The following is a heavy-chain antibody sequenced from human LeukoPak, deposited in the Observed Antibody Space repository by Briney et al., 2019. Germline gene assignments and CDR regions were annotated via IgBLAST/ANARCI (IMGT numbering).Heavy chain of an antibody. D-gene: IGHD6-13*01. CDR3: ARDRGYSREVGYYFDY. CDR2: ISGSSGII. V-gene: IGHV3-48*01. J-gene: IGHJ4*02. CDR1: GFTFNTYT. Sequence: GGSLRLSCAASGFTFNTYTMNWVRQAPGKGLEWVSYISGSSGIIDYADSVRGRFTISRDNAKNSLYLQMNSLRAEDTAVYYCARDRGYSREVGYYFDYWGQGTLVTVSS.